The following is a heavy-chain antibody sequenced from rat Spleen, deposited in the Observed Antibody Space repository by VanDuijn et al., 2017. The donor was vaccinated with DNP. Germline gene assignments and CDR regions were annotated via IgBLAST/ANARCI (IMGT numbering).Heavy chain of an antibody. CDR1: GFSLTNYH. CDR3: AKDPYNAGFDY. D-gene: IGHD4-3*01. Sequence: QVQLKESGSGLVQPSQTLSIACTVSGFSLTNYHVHWVRQPPGNGLQWLGVMWSDGDTSLNSALKSRLSISRDTSKSQVFLKMNSLQTEDTAPYFCAKDPYNAGFDYWGQGVMVTVSS. CDR2: MWSDGDT. J-gene: IGHJ2*01. V-gene: IGHV2-32*01.